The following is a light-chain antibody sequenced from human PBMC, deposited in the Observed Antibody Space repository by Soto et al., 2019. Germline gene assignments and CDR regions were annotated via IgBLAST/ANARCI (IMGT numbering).Light chain of an antibody. V-gene: IGLV1-47*01. J-gene: IGLJ1*01. CDR3: AAWDGSLSEV. Sequence: QSVLTQPPSASGTPGQRVTISCSGSSSNIGSNYVYWYQQLPGTAPKLLIYKDNQRPSGVPDRFSGSKSGTSASLAISGLRSEDEADYYCAAWDGSLSEVFGNGTKVTVL. CDR1: SSNIGSNY. CDR2: KDN.